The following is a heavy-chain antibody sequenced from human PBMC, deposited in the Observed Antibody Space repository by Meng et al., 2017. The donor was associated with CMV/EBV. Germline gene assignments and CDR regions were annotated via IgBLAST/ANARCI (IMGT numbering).Heavy chain of an antibody. CDR3: ARDPFGVTIGY. V-gene: IGHV3-74*01. CDR1: GVTLSDYW. J-gene: IGHJ4*02. D-gene: IGHD3-3*01. Sequence: SCAAPGVTLSDYWMHWVRQAPGKGLVWVSRINSDGSTTSYADSVKGRFTISRDNAKNTVYLQMNNLRAEDTAVYYCARDPFGVTIGYWGQGTLVTVSS. CDR2: INSDGSTT.